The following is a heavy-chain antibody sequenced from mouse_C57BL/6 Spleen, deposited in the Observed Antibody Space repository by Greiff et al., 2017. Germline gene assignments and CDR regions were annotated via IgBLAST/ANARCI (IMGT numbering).Heavy chain of an antibody. Sequence: VQLKQSGAELVKPGASVKMSCKASGYTFTSYWITWVKQRPGQGLEWIGDIYPGSGSTNYNEKFKSKATLTVDTSSSTAYMQLSSLTSEDSAVYYCARYSNYYAMDYWGQGTSVTVSS. CDR3: ARYSNYYAMDY. D-gene: IGHD2-5*01. V-gene: IGHV1-55*01. J-gene: IGHJ4*01. CDR2: IYPGSGST. CDR1: GYTFTSYW.